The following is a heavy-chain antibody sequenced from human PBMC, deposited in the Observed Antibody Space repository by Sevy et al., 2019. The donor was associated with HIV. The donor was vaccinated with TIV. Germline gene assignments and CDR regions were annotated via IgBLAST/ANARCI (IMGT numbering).Heavy chain of an antibody. CDR2: MNPNSGNT. J-gene: IGHJ3*02. D-gene: IGHD3-3*01. Sequence: ASVKVSCKASGYTYTSYDINWVRLATRQGLEWIGWMNPNSGNTGYAQKFQGRVTMTRNTSISTAYMELSSLRSEDTAVYYCASGTIFGADDAFDIWGQGTMVTVSS. CDR1: GYTYTSYD. V-gene: IGHV1-8*01. CDR3: ASGTIFGADDAFDI.